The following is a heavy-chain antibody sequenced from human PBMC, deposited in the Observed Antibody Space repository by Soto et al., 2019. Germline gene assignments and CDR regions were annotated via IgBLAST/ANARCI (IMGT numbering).Heavy chain of an antibody. CDR2: IRYDGSDK. V-gene: IGHV3-30*03. D-gene: IGHD1-20*01. CDR3: ARDRYDFQHAPYYFDN. J-gene: IGHJ4*02. Sequence: GGSLRLSCAASGFTFSSYGMHWVRQAPGKGLEWVAVIRYDGSDKYYADSVKGRFTISRDNSKNTLYLQMNGLRAEDTAVYHCARDRYDFQHAPYYFDNWGQGTLVTVSS. CDR1: GFTFSSYG.